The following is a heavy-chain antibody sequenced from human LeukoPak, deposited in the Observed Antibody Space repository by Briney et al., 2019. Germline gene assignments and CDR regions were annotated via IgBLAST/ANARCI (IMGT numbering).Heavy chain of an antibody. CDR2: IYYSGST. D-gene: IGHD1-14*01. V-gene: IGHV4-59*01. CDR3: ARMAPEYWFDR. Sequence: PSETLSLTCTVSGGSISSYYWSWIRQPPGKGLEWIGYIYYSGSTNYDPSLKSRVTISVDTSKNQFSLKLSSVTAADTAVYYCARMAPEYWFDRWGQGTLVTVSS. CDR1: GGSISSYY. J-gene: IGHJ5*02.